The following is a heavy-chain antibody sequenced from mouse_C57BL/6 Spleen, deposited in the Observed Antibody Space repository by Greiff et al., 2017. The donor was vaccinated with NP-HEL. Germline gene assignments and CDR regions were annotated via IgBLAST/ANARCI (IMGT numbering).Heavy chain of an antibody. CDR2: IYPGDGDT. CDR1: GYAFSSSW. CDR3: AREEGL. V-gene: IGHV1-82*01. J-gene: IGHJ3*01. Sequence: VKVVESGPELVKPGASVKISCKASGYAFSSSWMNWVKQRPGKGLEWIGRIYPGDGDTNYNGKFKGKATLTADKSSSTAYMQLSSLTSEDSAVYFCAREEGLWGEGTLVTVSA.